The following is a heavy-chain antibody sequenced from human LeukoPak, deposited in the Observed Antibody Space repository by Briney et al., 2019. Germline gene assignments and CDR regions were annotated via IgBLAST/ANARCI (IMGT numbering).Heavy chain of an antibody. CDR2: IYYSGST. CDR1: GCSISSGDYY. D-gene: IGHD2-15*01. J-gene: IGHJ5*02. CDR3: AREGDCSGGSCYSEHWFDP. Sequence: SETLSLTCTVSGCSISSGDYYWSWIRQPPGKGLEWIVYIYYSGSTYYNPSLKSRATISVDTSKNQFSLKLSSVTAADTAVYYCAREGDCSGGSCYSEHWFDPWGQGTLVTVSS. V-gene: IGHV4-30-4*01.